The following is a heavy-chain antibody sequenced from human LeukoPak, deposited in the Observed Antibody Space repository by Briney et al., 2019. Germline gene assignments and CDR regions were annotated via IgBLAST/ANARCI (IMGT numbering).Heavy chain of an antibody. CDR3: ASSAPNKRVATILPFDY. Sequence: SETLSLTCTVSGGFISSYYWSWIRQPPGKGLEWIGNIYYSGSTNYNPSLKSRVTISVDTSKNQFSLKLSSVTAADTAVYYCASSAPNKRVATILPFDYWGQGTLVTVSS. V-gene: IGHV4-59*01. D-gene: IGHD5-12*01. CDR2: IYYSGST. J-gene: IGHJ4*02. CDR1: GGFISSYY.